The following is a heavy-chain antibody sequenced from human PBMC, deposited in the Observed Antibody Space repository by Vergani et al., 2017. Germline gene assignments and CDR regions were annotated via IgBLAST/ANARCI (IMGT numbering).Heavy chain of an antibody. D-gene: IGHD6-19*01. Sequence: QVQLQESCPGLVKPSQTLSLTCTVSGGSISSGSYYWSWIRQPPGKGLEWIGYIYYSGSTYYNPSLKSRVTISVDRSKNQFSLKLSSVTAADTAVYYCARERLGWYFDLWGRGTLVTVSS. CDR3: ARERLGWYFDL. J-gene: IGHJ2*01. CDR2: IYYSGST. CDR1: GGSISSGSYY. V-gene: IGHV4-30-4*08.